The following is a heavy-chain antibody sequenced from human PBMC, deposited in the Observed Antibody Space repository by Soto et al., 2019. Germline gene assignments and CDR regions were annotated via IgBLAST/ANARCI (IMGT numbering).Heavy chain of an antibody. CDR1: GYTFTAWW. V-gene: IGHV5-51*01. D-gene: IGHD3-10*01. J-gene: IGHJ4*02. CDR3: ARGGADYGLDY. Sequence: PGESLKISCRGSGYTFTAWWIGWVRQMPGKGPEWMGIIYPGDSETRYSPSFQGQVTISHDNTISTAYFQWPSLKASDTAIYYWARGGADYGLDYWGQGTPVTGSS. CDR2: IYPGDSET.